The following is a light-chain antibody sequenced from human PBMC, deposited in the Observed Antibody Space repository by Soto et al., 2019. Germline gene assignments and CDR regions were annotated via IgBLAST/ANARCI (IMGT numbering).Light chain of an antibody. CDR2: EAS. J-gene: IGLJ1*01. CDR3: SLYTSENTYV. V-gene: IGLV2-18*01. Sequence: QSVLTQPPSVSGSPGQSVTISCTGTSTDFVSYNRVSWYQQPPGTAPKLIIYEASNRPSGVRDRFSGSKSGNTASLTISGLQAADEADYYCSLYTSENTYVFGTGTKVTVL. CDR1: STDFVSYNR.